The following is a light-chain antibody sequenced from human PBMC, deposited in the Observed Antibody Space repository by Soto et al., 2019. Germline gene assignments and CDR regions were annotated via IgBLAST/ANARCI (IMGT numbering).Light chain of an antibody. CDR3: QQYNSYSWT. J-gene: IGKJ1*01. Sequence: QLTQTTYTLSASVGDRVTITCRASQSISSWLAWYQQKPGKAPKLLIYDASSLESGVPSRFSGSGSGTEFTLTISSLQPDDFATYYCQQYNSYSWTFGQGTKVDI. CDR1: QSISSW. CDR2: DAS. V-gene: IGKV1-5*01.